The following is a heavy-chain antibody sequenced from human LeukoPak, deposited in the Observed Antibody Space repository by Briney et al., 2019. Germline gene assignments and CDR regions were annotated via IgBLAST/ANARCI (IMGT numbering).Heavy chain of an antibody. D-gene: IGHD5-24*01. Sequence: GASVKVSCKASGYTFTGYYMNWVRQAPGQGLEWMGWINANSGGTNYAQKFQGRVTMTRDTSISTAYMELSRLRSDDTAVYYCASVRDGYNCALDYWGQGTLVTVSS. CDR3: ASVRDGYNCALDY. CDR2: INANSGGT. CDR1: GYTFTGYY. J-gene: IGHJ4*02. V-gene: IGHV1-2*02.